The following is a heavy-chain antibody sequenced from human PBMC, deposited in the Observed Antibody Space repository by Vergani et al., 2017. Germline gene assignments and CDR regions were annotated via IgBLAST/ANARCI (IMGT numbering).Heavy chain of an antibody. CDR3: GAGGPAYYYYCDMDV. CDR1: GGTFSSYA. D-gene: IGHD2-8*02. Sequence: QVKLVQPGAEVKKPGSSVQVSCKASGGTFSSYAISWVRQAPGQGLEWMGRIIPIFGTANYAQKFQGRVTITADKSTSAAYMELSSLRSEDTAVDYCGAGGPAYYYYCDMDVWGKGTTVTVSS. CDR2: IIPIFGTA. V-gene: IGHV1-69*14. J-gene: IGHJ6*03.